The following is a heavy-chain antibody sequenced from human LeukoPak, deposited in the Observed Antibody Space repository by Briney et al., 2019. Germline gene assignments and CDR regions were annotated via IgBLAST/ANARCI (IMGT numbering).Heavy chain of an antibody. Sequence: GGSLRLSCVDSEFTFSNYWMHWVRQAPGEGLVWVSRINTDGSTTDYADSVKGRFTISRDNSKNTLYLQMNSLRAEDTAVYYCAKDFKIYSNYVVAFDYWGQGTLVTVSS. CDR3: AKDFKIYSNYVVAFDY. V-gene: IGHV3-74*01. J-gene: IGHJ4*02. CDR2: INTDGSTT. D-gene: IGHD4-11*01. CDR1: EFTFSNYW.